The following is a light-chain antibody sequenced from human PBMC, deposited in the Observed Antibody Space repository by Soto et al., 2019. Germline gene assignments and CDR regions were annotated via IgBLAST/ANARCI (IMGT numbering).Light chain of an antibody. CDR3: QQFTDSPPEYT. Sequence: VLTQFPGTLSLSPGETATLSCRASQPVDTNDFSWFQQKPGQPPRVLIFATSSRATGTPRRFTGSGSGTDFTLTISRLEPEDFALYFCQQFTDSPPEYTFGLGTRLEIK. CDR1: QPVDTND. V-gene: IGKV3-20*01. J-gene: IGKJ2*01. CDR2: ATS.